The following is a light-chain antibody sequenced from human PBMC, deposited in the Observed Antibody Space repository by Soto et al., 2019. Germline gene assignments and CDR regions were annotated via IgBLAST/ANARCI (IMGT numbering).Light chain of an antibody. Sequence: DIQMTQSPSSVSASVGDSVTITCRASQSVRAWLAWYQQKEGKAPKLLIYGATSLLRGVPRRFSGSGSGTDFTLTISGLLPEDFATYYCQQGNSLPLTFGVGTKVEIK. V-gene: IGKV1D-12*01. CDR3: QQGNSLPLT. J-gene: IGKJ4*01. CDR1: QSVRAW. CDR2: GAT.